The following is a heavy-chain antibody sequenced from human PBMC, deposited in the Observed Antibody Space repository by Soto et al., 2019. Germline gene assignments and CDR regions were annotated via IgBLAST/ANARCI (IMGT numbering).Heavy chain of an antibody. Sequence: QVQLVQSGAEVKKPVASVKVSCKASGYSFTGYYMHWVRQAPGQGLEWMGWINPNSGGTESAQKFRGRVTMTTDTSISTAYMELSRLTYDDTGVYDCARDGARISMIRGPIPNWFDPWGQGTLVTVSS. CDR2: INPNSGGT. V-gene: IGHV1-2*02. CDR3: ARDGARISMIRGPIPNWFDP. J-gene: IGHJ5*02. D-gene: IGHD3-10*01. CDR1: GYSFTGYY.